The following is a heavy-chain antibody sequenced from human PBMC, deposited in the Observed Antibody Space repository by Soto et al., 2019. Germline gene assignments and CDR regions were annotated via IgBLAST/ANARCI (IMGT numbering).Heavy chain of an antibody. CDR2: IYPTDSET. CDR3: ARHPGPYSNYVAHFDY. V-gene: IGHV5-51*01. D-gene: IGHD4-4*01. Sequence: EVQLVQSGAEVARPGESLMISCKGFGYSFNTYWIGWVRQMPGKGLEWMGIIYPTDSETRYSPSFRGQVTISVDMSISTAYLQGSSLKASDTAMYYCARHPGPYSNYVAHFDYWGQGTLVTVSS. CDR1: GYSFNTYW. J-gene: IGHJ4*02.